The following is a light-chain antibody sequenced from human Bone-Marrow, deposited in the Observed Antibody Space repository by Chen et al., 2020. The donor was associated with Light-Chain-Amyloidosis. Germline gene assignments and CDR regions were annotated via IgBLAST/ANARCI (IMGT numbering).Light chain of an antibody. CDR1: SSDVGGYNY. V-gene: IGLV2-14*01. CDR3: SSYTSSKNVV. CDR2: DVS. J-gene: IGLJ2*01. Sequence: QSALTQPASVSGSPGQSITISCTGTSSDVGGYNYVSWYHQHPSKAPKLMIYDVSNRPIGVSNRFSGAKAGNTSTLTISGLQAEDEADYYCSSYTSSKNVVFGGGTKLTVL.